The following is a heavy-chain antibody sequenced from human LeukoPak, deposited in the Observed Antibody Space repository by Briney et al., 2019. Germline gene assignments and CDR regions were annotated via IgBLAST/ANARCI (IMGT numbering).Heavy chain of an antibody. Sequence: SETLSLTCTVSGDSISGYYWSWIRQPPGKGLEWTGYIYYSGSTNYNPSLNSRVTISVDTSKNQFSLRLSSVTAADTAIYYCARAVSGRFDYWGQGTLVTVSS. V-gene: IGHV4-59*08. D-gene: IGHD6-19*01. J-gene: IGHJ4*02. CDR1: GDSISGYY. CDR2: IYYSGST. CDR3: ARAVSGRFDY.